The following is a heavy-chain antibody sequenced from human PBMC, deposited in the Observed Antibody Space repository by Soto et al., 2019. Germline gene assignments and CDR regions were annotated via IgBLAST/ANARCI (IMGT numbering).Heavy chain of an antibody. V-gene: IGHV4-31*03. Sequence: SETLSLTCTVSGGSISSGGYYWSWIRQHPGKGLEWIGYVYYSGSTYYNPSLKSRVTISVDTSKNQFSLKLMSVTAADSAVYYCARDVRRGSASWVNWGQGTLVTVSS. D-gene: IGHD2-2*01. CDR3: ARDVRRGSASWVN. J-gene: IGHJ4*02. CDR1: GGSISSGGYY. CDR2: VYYSGST.